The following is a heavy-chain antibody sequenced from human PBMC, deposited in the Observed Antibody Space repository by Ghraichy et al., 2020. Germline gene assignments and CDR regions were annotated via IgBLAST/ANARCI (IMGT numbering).Heavy chain of an antibody. CDR3: TTDERGWAVPPPDY. D-gene: IGHD1-26*01. CDR1: GFTFSNAW. CDR2: IKSKTDGGTT. V-gene: IGHV3-15*01. J-gene: IGHJ4*02. Sequence: GGSLRLSCAASGFTFSNAWMSWVRQAPGRGLEWVCRIKSKTDGGTTDYAAPVKGRFTISRDDSKNTLYLQMNSLKTEDTAVYYCTTDERGWAVPPPDYWGQGTLVTVSS.